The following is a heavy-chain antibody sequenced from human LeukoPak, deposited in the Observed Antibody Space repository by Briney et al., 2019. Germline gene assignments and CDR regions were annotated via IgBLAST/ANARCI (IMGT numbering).Heavy chain of an antibody. CDR2: INPNSGGT. J-gene: IGHJ5*02. D-gene: IGHD2-15*01. V-gene: IGHV1-2*02. CDR3: ARDRLRLGYERTNWFDP. Sequence: ASVKVSCNASGCTFTGYYMHWVRQAPEQGLEWMGWINPNSGGTNYAQKFQGRVTMTRDTSINTAYMELSRLRSDDTAVYYCARDRLRLGYERTNWFDPWGQGTLVTVSS. CDR1: GCTFTGYY.